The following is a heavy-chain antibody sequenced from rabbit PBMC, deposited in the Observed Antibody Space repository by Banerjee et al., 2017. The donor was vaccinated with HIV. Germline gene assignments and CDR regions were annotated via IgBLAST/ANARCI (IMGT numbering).Heavy chain of an antibody. CDR1: GLDFSVNYW. CDR3: ARAGAGYTAYVGACNL. D-gene: IGHD7-1*01. J-gene: IGHJ4*01. V-gene: IGHV1S45*01. CDR2: INSNTGNT. Sequence: QEQLEESGGDLVKPGASLTLTCKASGLDFSVNYWICWVRQAPGKGLEWIACINSNTGNTVYASWAKGPFTISKTSSTTVTLQMTSLTAADTATYFCARAGAGYTAYVGACNLWGPGTLVTVS.